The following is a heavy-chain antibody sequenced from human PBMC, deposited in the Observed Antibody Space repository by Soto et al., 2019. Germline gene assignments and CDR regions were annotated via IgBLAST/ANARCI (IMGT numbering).Heavy chain of an antibody. V-gene: IGHV3-23*01. D-gene: IGHD3-16*02. CDR3: AYDRGIIVKAGDAFDV. CDR2: ISDSGDRT. J-gene: IGHJ3*01. Sequence: EVQLMESGGGLVQPGGSLRLSCASSGFTLSMSAVNWVRQAPGKGLEWVSYISDSGDRTYYADSVKGRFTISRGRSKNTVSLQMDSLRAEDTAVYYCAYDRGIIVKAGDAFDVWAKGQRSPYLQ. CDR1: GFTLSMSA.